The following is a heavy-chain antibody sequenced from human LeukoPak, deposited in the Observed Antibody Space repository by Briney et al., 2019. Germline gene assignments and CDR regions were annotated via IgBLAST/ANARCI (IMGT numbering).Heavy chain of an antibody. D-gene: IGHD3-9*01. CDR3: ARVGVYYDILNAFDI. V-gene: IGHV3-30*04. Sequence: PGGSLRLSCAASGFTFSSYAMHWVRQAPGKGLEGVAGISYDGSNKYYADSVKGRFTISSDNSKNTLCLQMNSLRAEDTAVYYCARVGVYYDILNAFDIWGQGTMVTVSS. CDR1: GFTFSSYA. CDR2: ISYDGSNK. J-gene: IGHJ3*02.